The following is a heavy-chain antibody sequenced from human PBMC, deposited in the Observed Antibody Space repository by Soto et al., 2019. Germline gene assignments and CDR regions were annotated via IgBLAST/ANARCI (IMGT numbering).Heavy chain of an antibody. CDR1: GGSICRGDSY. Sequence: PSESLSLTCTVSGGSICRGDSYWSWIRQHPGGGLEWIGYIYSSGSTSYNPSLWSRVAISVDTSDNQFTLNLNSVTAADTAVYYCARISRLHYPAYYDFWGRGILVTSPQ. CDR3: ARISRLHYPAYYDF. D-gene: IGHD6-6*01. J-gene: IGHJ4*02. V-gene: IGHV4-31*03. CDR2: IYSSGST.